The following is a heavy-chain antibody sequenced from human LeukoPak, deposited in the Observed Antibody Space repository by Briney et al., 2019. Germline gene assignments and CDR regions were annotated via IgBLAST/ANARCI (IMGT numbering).Heavy chain of an antibody. CDR3: AKDAVGHGYSYGYQAFDI. Sequence: QTGGSLRLSCAASGFTFSSYGMHWVRQAPGKGLEWVAFIRYDGSNKYYADSVKGRFTISRDNSKNTLYLQMNSLRAEDTAVYYCAKDAVGHGYSYGYQAFDIWGQGTMVTVSS. D-gene: IGHD5-18*01. J-gene: IGHJ3*02. CDR2: IRYDGSNK. CDR1: GFTFSSYG. V-gene: IGHV3-30*02.